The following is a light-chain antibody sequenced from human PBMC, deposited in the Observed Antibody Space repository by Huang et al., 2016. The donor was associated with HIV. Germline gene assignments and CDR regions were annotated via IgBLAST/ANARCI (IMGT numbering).Light chain of an antibody. Sequence: DILLTQSPATLSVSLGERATLSCRATQSVSSNLDWYQQKVGQAPRPLIYAASARANGASARFSGSGSGTEFTLTISSLQSEDSAVYYCQQYDNRPPWTFGQGTKVEI. V-gene: IGKV3-15*01. CDR1: QSVSSN. CDR2: AAS. CDR3: QQYDNRPPWT. J-gene: IGKJ1*01.